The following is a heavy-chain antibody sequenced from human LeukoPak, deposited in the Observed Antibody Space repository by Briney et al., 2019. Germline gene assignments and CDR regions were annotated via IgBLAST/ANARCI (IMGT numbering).Heavy chain of an antibody. Sequence: GGSLRLSCAASGFTFSTYSMSWVRQAPGKGLEWVSSISTSSSYIYYADSVKGRFTISRDNAKNSLYLQMNSLRAEDTAVYYCAKLGITMIGGVWGKGPTVTIP. CDR3: AKLGITMIGGV. CDR1: GFTFSTYS. V-gene: IGHV3-21*01. CDR2: ISTSSSYI. D-gene: IGHD3-10*02. J-gene: IGHJ6*03.